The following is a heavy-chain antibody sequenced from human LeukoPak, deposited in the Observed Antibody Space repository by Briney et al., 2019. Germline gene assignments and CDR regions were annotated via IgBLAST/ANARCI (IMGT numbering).Heavy chain of an antibody. V-gene: IGHV3-23*01. CDR3: AKDWLGTISILGVVTHYFDY. Sequence: GGSLRLSCAASGFTFSSYAMSWVRQAPGKGLEWVSAISGSGGSTYYADSVKGRFTISRDNSKNTLYLQMNSLRAEDTAVYFCAKDWLGTISILGVVTHYFDYWGQGTLVTVSS. D-gene: IGHD3-3*01. CDR1: GFTFSSYA. J-gene: IGHJ4*02. CDR2: ISGSGGST.